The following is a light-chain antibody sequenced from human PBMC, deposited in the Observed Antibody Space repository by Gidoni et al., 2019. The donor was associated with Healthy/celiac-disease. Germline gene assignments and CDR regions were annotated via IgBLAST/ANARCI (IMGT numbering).Light chain of an antibody. CDR3: QQYYSTPPT. CDR1: QSVLYCSNNKNY. CDR2: WAS. V-gene: IGKV4-1*01. J-gene: IGKJ1*01. Sequence: DIVMTQSPDSLAVSLCERATINCKSSQSVLYCSNNKNYLAWYQQKPGQPPKLLIYWASTRESGVPDRFSGSGSGTDFTLTISSLQAEDVAVYYCQQYYSTPPTFGQGTKVEIK.